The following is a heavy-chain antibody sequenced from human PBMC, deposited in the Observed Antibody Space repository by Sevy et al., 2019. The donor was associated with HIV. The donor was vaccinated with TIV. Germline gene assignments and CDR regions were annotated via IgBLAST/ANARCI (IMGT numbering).Heavy chain of an antibody. J-gene: IGHJ3*02. CDR1: GDSIDSYGSY. Sequence: SETLSLTCSVSGDSIDSYGSYWGWIRQPPGKGLEWIGSIYYTGTTYYNPSLKSRATISVDTSKNEFSLRMTSVTAADTAVYYCATKGVAVDAFDIRGPGTMVTVSS. V-gene: IGHV4-39*01. CDR2: IYYTGTT. D-gene: IGHD5-12*01. CDR3: ATKGVAVDAFDI.